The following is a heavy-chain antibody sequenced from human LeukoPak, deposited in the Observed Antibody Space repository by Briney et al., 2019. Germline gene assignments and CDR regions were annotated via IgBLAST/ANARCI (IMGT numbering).Heavy chain of an antibody. CDR1: GFTFSDYY. J-gene: IGHJ4*02. D-gene: IGHD3-3*01. CDR2: ISSSSSYT. V-gene: IGHV3-11*06. Sequence: GGSLRLSCAASGFTFSDYYMSWIRQAPGKGLEWVSYISSSSSYTNYADSVKGRFTISRDNAKNSLYLQMNSLRAEDTAVYYCARDGTYYDFWQHYFDYWGQGTLVTVSS. CDR3: ARDGTYYDFWQHYFDY.